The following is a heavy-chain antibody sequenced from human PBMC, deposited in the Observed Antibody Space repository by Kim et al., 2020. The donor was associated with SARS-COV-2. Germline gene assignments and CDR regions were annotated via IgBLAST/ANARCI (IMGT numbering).Heavy chain of an antibody. V-gene: IGHV3-64D*06. CDR1: GFTFSSYA. D-gene: IGHD3-10*01. CDR3: VKGGPYGSGSYFPFDY. J-gene: IGHJ4*02. Sequence: GGSLRLSCSASGFTFSSYAMHWVRQATGKGLEYVSAISSNGGSTYYADSVKGRFTISRDNSKNTLYLQMSSLRAEDTAVYYCVKGGPYGSGSYFPFDYWGQGTLVTVSS. CDR2: ISSNGGST.